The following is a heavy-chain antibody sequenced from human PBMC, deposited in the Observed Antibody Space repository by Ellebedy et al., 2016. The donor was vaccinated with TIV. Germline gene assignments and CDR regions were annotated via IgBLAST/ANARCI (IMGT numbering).Heavy chain of an antibody. CDR3: TRSSYDYSGWYAESVDY. J-gene: IGHJ4*02. V-gene: IGHV4-39*01. CDR2: IYYTGAT. CDR1: GGSVSSNNYY. D-gene: IGHD6-19*01. Sequence: MPSETLSLTCIVSGGSVSSNNYYWGWIRQPPGKGLEWIGVIYYTGATYYNPSLKSRVTISVDTSKNQFSLKLSSVTAADTAVYYCTRSSYDYSGWYAESVDYWGQGTLVTVSS.